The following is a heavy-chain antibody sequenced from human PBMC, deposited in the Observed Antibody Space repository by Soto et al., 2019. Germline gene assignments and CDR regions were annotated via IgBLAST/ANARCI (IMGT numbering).Heavy chain of an antibody. CDR2: IDVSGSRK. D-gene: IGHD3-16*01. V-gene: IGHV3-48*04. Sequence: EVQLVESGGGLVQPGGSLRLSCAASGFGLNIYNMDWVRQAPGKGLEWVSYIDVSGSRKSYANSVRGRFTISRDNAKNSLYLQMDSLRGEDTAVYYCARDTGHGGAVDLWGQGVLVTVSS. CDR3: ARDTGHGGAVDL. CDR1: GFGLNIYN. J-gene: IGHJ5*02.